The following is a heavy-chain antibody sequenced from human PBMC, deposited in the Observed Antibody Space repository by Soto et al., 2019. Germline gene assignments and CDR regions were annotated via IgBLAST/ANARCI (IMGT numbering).Heavy chain of an antibody. Sequence: EVQLVESGGGLVQPGGSLRLSCAASGFTFSSYWMHWVRQAPGKGLVWVSRINSDGSSTSYADSVKGRFTISRDNAKNTRYLQMNSLRAEDTAVYYCARTPIYYYGMDVWGQGTTVTVSS. CDR1: GFTFSSYW. CDR3: ARTPIYYYGMDV. J-gene: IGHJ6*02. V-gene: IGHV3-74*01. CDR2: INSDGSST.